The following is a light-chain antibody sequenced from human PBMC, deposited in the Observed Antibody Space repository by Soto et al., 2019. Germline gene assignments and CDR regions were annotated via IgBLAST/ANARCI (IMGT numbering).Light chain of an antibody. CDR1: SSDVGGYNY. CDR3: CSYAGSYTFYV. Sequence: QSALTQPRSVSGSPGQSVTISCTGNSSDVGGYNYVSWYQQHPGKAPKLMIYDVSKRPSGVPDRFSGSKSGNTASLTISGLQAEDEADYYCCSYAGSYTFYVFGTGTQLTVL. J-gene: IGLJ1*01. V-gene: IGLV2-11*01. CDR2: DVS.